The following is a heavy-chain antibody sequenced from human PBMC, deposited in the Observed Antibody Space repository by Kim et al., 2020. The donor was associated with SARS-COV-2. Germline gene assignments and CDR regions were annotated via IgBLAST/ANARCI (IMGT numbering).Heavy chain of an antibody. CDR2: T. D-gene: IGHD7-27*01. J-gene: IGHJ4*02. CDR3: ARGLTPGAGGY. Sequence: TGNAQKFQGRVTLTRNTSISTAYMELSSLRSEDTAVYYCARGLTPGAGGYWGQGTLVTVSS. V-gene: IGHV1-8*01.